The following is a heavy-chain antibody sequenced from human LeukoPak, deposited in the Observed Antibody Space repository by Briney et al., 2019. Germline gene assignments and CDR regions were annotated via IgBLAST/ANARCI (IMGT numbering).Heavy chain of an antibody. V-gene: IGHV3-23*01. Sequence: GGSLRLSCAASGFTVSSNYMSWVRQAPGKGLEWVSAISSTGGSTYYADSVRGRFIISRDSSKNTLYLQMNSLRVEDTAVYYCAKGGAQVGGQGTLVTVSS. CDR1: GFTVSSNY. J-gene: IGHJ4*02. CDR3: AKGGAQV. D-gene: IGHD1-26*01. CDR2: ISSTGGST.